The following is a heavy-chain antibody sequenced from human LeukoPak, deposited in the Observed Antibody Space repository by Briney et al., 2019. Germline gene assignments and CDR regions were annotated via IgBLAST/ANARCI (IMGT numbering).Heavy chain of an antibody. D-gene: IGHD4-17*01. J-gene: IGHJ4*02. CDR1: GGSFSGYY. V-gene: IGHV4-34*01. CDR2: INHSGST. Sequence: SETLSLTCAVYGGSFSGYYWSWIRQPPGKGLEWIGEINHSGSTNYNPSLKSRVTISVDTSKNQFSLKLSSVTAADTAVYYCARGTTVTPLPYFDYWAREPWSPSPQ. CDR3: ARGTTVTPLPYFDY.